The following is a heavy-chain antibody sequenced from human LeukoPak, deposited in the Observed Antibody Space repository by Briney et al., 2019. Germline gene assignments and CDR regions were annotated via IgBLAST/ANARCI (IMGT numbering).Heavy chain of an antibody. CDR1: GFTFNTYP. V-gene: IGHV3-30*02. J-gene: IGHJ4*02. CDR3: ATQTITLVVVISPFDY. Sequence: SGGSLRLSCAASGFTFNTYPMHWVRQAPGKGLEWVSLIKDDGAKTNYADSVRGRFTISRDNSRRTVYLQMNSLKPDDTAVYYCATQTITLVVVISPFDYCGEAALVTASS. D-gene: IGHD3-22*01. CDR2: IKDDGAKT.